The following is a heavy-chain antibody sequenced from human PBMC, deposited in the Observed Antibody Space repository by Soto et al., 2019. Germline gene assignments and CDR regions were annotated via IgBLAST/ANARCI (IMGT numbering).Heavy chain of an antibody. CDR3: ARDQGRDSDAFDI. V-gene: IGHV1-69*04. Sequence: SVKVSCKASGYTFTSYGISWVRQAPGQGLEWMGRIIPILGIANYAQKFQGRVTITADKSTSTAYMELSSLRSEDTAVYYCARDQGRDSDAFDIWGQGTMVTVSS. D-gene: IGHD2-21*02. CDR2: IIPILGIA. J-gene: IGHJ3*02. CDR1: GYTFTSYG.